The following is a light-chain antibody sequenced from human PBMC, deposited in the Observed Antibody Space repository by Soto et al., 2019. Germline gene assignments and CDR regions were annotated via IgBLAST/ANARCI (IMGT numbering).Light chain of an antibody. CDR1: QSVSYN. V-gene: IGKV3-15*01. Sequence: EIVMTQSPATLSVSPGETATLSCRASQSVSYNLAWYQQKPGQGPRLLIYGAFTRATGIPARFSGSGSGTEFTLTISSLQSEDSAVYYCQQYKNWPPLTFGGGNKVEI. J-gene: IGKJ4*01. CDR2: GAF. CDR3: QQYKNWPPLT.